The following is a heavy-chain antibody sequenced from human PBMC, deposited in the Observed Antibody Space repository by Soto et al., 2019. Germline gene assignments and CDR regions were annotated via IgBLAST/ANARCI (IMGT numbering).Heavy chain of an antibody. CDR2: VSGSDGTT. CDR1: GLSLSGYA. V-gene: IGHV3-23*01. Sequence: EVQLMESGGGLVQPGESLRLSCVVSGLSLSGYALSWVRQAPGKGLEWVSAVSGSDGTTYYADSVKGRFTISRDNSKNTLYLQMNGLRVEDTAKYFCAKDGRRVGPTLNWLDSWGQGTQVTVTS. J-gene: IGHJ5*01. D-gene: IGHD1-26*01. CDR3: AKDGRRVGPTLNWLDS.